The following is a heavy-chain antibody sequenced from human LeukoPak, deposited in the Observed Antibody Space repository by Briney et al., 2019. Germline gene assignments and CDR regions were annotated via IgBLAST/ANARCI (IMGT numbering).Heavy chain of an antibody. Sequence: ASVKVSCKASGYTFTGYYMHWVRQAPGQGREWMGWINPNSGGTNYAQKFQGRVTMTRDTSISTAYMELSRLRSDDTAVYYCGRGRWSATGSPQFDHWGQATLVTVSS. CDR2: INPNSGGT. V-gene: IGHV1-2*02. CDR3: GRGRWSATGSPQFDH. CDR1: GYTFTGYY. D-gene: IGHD2-8*02. J-gene: IGHJ5*02.